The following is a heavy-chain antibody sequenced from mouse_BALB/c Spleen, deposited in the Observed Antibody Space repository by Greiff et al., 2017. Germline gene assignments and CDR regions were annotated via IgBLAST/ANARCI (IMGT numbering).Heavy chain of an antibody. Sequence: QVQLKESGAELARPGASVKMSCKASGYTFTSYTMHWVKQRPGQGLEWIGYINPSSGYTNYNQKFKDKATLTADKSSSTAYMQLSSLTSEDSAVYYCARRGYRSYAMDYWGQGTSVTVSS. D-gene: IGHD2-14*01. CDR2: INPSSGYT. CDR3: ARRGYRSYAMDY. V-gene: IGHV1-4*01. J-gene: IGHJ4*01. CDR1: GYTFTSYT.